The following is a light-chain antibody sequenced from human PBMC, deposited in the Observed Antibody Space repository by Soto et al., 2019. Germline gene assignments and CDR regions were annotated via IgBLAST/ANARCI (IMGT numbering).Light chain of an antibody. J-gene: IGLJ2*01. Sequence: SVLTQPPSASGTPGQRVTISCSGSRSNIGNNYVYWYQQIPGTAPKLLIYRNNQRPSGVPDRFSGSKSGTSASLAISGLRSEDEADYYCATWDDSLSGVVFGGGTKVTVL. CDR1: RSNIGNNY. CDR3: ATWDDSLSGVV. V-gene: IGLV1-47*01. CDR2: RNN.